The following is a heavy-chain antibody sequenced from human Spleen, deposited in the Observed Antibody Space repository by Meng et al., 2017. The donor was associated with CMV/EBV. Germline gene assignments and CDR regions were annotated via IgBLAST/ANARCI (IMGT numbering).Heavy chain of an antibody. CDR3: AKDQGWGYCSSTSCPMSGGFDY. J-gene: IGHJ4*02. CDR1: G. V-gene: IGHV3-20*03. D-gene: IGHD2-2*01. CDR2: VNWDGGNI. Sequence: GRSWVRQAQGKGLEWFSGVNWDGGNIGYADSVKGRFTISRDNSRNTLYLQMSSLRAEDTALYYCAKDQGWGYCSSTSCPMSGGFDYWGQGTLVTVSS.